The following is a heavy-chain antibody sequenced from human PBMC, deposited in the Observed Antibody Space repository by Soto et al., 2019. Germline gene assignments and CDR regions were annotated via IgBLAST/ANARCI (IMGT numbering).Heavy chain of an antibody. Sequence: PGGSLRLSCAASGFTFSNAWMNWVRQAPGKGLEWVGRIKSKTDGGTTDYAAPVKGRFTISRDDSKNTLYLQMNSLKTEDTAVYYCTTAHQPRFLEWLYNKYYFDYWGQGTLVTVSS. CDR3: TTAHQPRFLEWLYNKYYFDY. CDR2: IKSKTDGGTT. D-gene: IGHD3-3*01. CDR1: GFTFSNAW. V-gene: IGHV3-15*07. J-gene: IGHJ4*02.